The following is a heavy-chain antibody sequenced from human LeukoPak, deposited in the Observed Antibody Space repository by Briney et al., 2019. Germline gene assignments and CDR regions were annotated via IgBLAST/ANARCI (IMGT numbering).Heavy chain of an antibody. V-gene: IGHV3-53*01. J-gene: IGHJ2*01. CDR3: ARDGVGATSADFDL. Sequence: PGGSLRLSCAASGFTVSSNYMSWVRQAPGKGLEWVSIIYSGGSTFYADSVKGRFTISRDSSKNTLFLQMNSLRAEDTAVYYCARDGVGATSADFDLWGRGTLVTVSS. CDR1: GFTVSSNY. D-gene: IGHD1-26*01. CDR2: IYSGGST.